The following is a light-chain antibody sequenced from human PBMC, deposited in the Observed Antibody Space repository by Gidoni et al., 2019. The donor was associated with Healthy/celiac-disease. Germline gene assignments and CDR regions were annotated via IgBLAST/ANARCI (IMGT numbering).Light chain of an antibody. Sequence: QSALTQPASVSGSPGQPITISCTGPSSDITGYNYVSWYQQHPGQAPKLMIYDVSNRPSGVSNRFSGSKSGNTASLTISGLQAEDEADYYCSSYTSSSWVFGGGTKLTVL. CDR1: SSDITGYNY. CDR3: SSYTSSSWV. V-gene: IGLV2-14*01. J-gene: IGLJ3*02. CDR2: DVS.